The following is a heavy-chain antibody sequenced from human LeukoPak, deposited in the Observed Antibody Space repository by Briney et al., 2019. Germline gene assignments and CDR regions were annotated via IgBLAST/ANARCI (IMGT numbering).Heavy chain of an antibody. Sequence: GGSLRLSCAASGFPFSSYVMHWLRRAPGKGLEWVAVIWFDGGKIYYADSVKGRFTISRDNSKNTLYLQMNSLRAEDTAVYYCAKEERYFDWLPNYYYYYGMDVWGQGTTVTVSS. CDR2: IWFDGGKI. J-gene: IGHJ6*02. CDR1: GFPFSSYV. CDR3: AKEERYFDWLPNYYYYYGMDV. V-gene: IGHV3-33*06. D-gene: IGHD3-9*01.